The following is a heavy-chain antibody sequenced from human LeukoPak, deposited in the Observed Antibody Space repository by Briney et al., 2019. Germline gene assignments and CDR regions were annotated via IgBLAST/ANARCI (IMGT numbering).Heavy chain of an antibody. CDR1: GGSISSGGYY. V-gene: IGHV4-30-2*01. Sequence: SQTLSLTCTVSGGSISSGGYYWSWIRQPPGKGLEWIGYIYHSGSTYYNPSLKSRVTISVDRSKNQFSLKLSSVTAADTAVYYCARGPLDYYDSSGYYDYWGQGTLVTVSS. D-gene: IGHD3-22*01. CDR2: IYHSGST. CDR3: ARGPLDYYDSSGYYDY. J-gene: IGHJ4*02.